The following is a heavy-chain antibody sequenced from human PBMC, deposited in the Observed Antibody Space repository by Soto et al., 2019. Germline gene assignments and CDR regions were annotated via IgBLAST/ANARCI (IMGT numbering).Heavy chain of an antibody. Sequence: QVQLVQSGAEVKKPGASVKVSCKASGYTFTSYAMHWVRQAPGQRLEWMGWINAGNGNTKYSQKFQGRVTITRDTSASTAYIELSSLRFEDTAVYYCARDPYYYGSGTYYNKRWVHYNWFDPCGQGTLVTVSS. CDR3: ARDPYYYGSGTYYNKRWVHYNWFDP. CDR2: INAGNGNT. V-gene: IGHV1-3*01. D-gene: IGHD3-10*01. J-gene: IGHJ5*02. CDR1: GYTFTSYA.